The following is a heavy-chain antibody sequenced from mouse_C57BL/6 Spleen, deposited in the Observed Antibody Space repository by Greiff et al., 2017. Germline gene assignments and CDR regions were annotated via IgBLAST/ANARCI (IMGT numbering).Heavy chain of an antibody. J-gene: IGHJ3*01. CDR1: GYTFTDYE. CDR3: TRETYDGFAY. CDR2: VDPYTGGT. Sequence: QVQLQQSGAELVRPGASVTLSCKASGYTFTDYELHWVKRTPVHGLEWIGAVDPYTGGTAYNQQFKDKAILTADKSSSTAYMELRSLTSEDSAVYYGTRETYDGFAYWGQGTLVTVSA. D-gene: IGHD2-12*01. V-gene: IGHV1-15*01.